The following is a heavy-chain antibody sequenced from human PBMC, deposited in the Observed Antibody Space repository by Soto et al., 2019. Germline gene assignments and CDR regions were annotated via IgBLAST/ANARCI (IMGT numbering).Heavy chain of an antibody. CDR3: AKAQDYGDDPSWYFDL. D-gene: IGHD4-17*01. CDR1: GFTFSSYA. V-gene: IGHV3-23*01. CDR2: ISGSGGST. Sequence: EVQLLESGGGLVQPGGSLRLSCAASGFTFSSYAMSWVRQAPGKGLEWVSAISGSGGSTYYADSVKGRFTISRDNSKNTLYLQMNSLRAEDTAVYYCAKAQDYGDDPSWYFDLWGRGTLVTVSS. J-gene: IGHJ2*01.